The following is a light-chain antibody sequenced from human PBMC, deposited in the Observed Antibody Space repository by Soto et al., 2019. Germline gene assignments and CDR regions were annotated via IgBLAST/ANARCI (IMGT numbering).Light chain of an antibody. V-gene: IGKV3-15*01. CDR2: RAS. CDR1: QTISSN. Sequence: EIVMTQSPATLSVSPGERATLSCRASQTISSNLAWYQQKPGQAPRLLIYRASTRATGIPARFSGSGSGTDFTLTLTSLQSEDLAVYYSQHYHNWPPWTFGQFIKVEIK. J-gene: IGKJ1*01. CDR3: QHYHNWPPWT.